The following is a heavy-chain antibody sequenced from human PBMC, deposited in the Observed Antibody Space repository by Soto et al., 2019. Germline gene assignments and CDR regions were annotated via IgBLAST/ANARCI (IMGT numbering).Heavy chain of an antibody. CDR2: ISAYNGNT. V-gene: IGHV1-18*01. Sequence: ASVKVSCKASGGTFSSYAISWVRQAPGQGLDWMGWISAYNGNTNYAQKLQGRVTMTTDTSTSTAYMELRSLRSDDTAVYYCARDSPLGYYDSSGYPSCDYWGQGTLVTVSS. CDR3: ARDSPLGYYDSSGYPSCDY. CDR1: GGTFSSYA. J-gene: IGHJ4*02. D-gene: IGHD3-22*01.